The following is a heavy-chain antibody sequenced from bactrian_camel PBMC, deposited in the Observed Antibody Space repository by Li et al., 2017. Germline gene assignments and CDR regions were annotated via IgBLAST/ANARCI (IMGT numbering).Heavy chain of an antibody. Sequence: VQLVESGGGSVQAGGSLQLSCTFPGFTSASCGMDWYRQAAGKQREWVASISVDGVTTYAASVKGRFSISQDNTKNTLYLQMNNLKAEDTAMYYCAVKDAPYVCYSGSWSGPNFGYSGQGTQVTVSS. CDR1: GFTSASCG. V-gene: IGHV3S55*01. J-gene: IGHJ6*01. D-gene: IGHD2*01. CDR2: ISVDGVT. CDR3: AVKDAPYVCYSGSWSGPNFGY.